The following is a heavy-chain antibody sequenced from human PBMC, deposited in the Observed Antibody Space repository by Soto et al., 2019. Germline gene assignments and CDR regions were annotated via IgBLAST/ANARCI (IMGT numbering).Heavy chain of an antibody. V-gene: IGHV1-69*01. CDR3: AGPSNYDFWSGYYKWGDAFDI. D-gene: IGHD3-3*01. J-gene: IGHJ3*02. CDR2: IIPIFGTA. Sequence: QVQLVQSGAEVKKPGSSVKVSCKASGGTFSSYAISWVRQAPGQGLEWMGGIIPIFGTANYAHKFQGRVTITADESTSTAYMELSSLRSEDTAVYYCAGPSNYDFWSGYYKWGDAFDIWGQGTMVTVSS. CDR1: GGTFSSYA.